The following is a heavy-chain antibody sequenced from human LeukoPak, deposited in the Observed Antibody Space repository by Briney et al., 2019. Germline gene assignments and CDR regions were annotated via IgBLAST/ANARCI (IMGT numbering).Heavy chain of an antibody. V-gene: IGHV3-23*01. CDR2: ISGNGGST. J-gene: IGHJ4*02. CDR1: GSTFSSYE. Sequence: PGGSLRLSCAASGSTFSSYEMNWVRQAPGKGLEWVSGISGNGGSTYNADSVKGRFTISRDNSKNTLYLQMNSLRAEDTAVYYCAKGMRQFDYWGQGTLVTVSS. CDR3: AKGMRQFDY.